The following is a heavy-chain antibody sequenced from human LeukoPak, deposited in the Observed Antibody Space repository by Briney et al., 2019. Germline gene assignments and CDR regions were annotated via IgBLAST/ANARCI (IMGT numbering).Heavy chain of an antibody. CDR1: GFTFRDYY. Sequence: GGSLRLSCAASGFTFRDYYMSWIRQAPGKGLEWVSYISSSGSTIYYADSVKGRFTISRDNAKNSLYLQMNSLRAEDTAVYYCARERTLNDILTPYGMDVWGQGTTVTVSS. J-gene: IGHJ6*02. D-gene: IGHD3-9*01. V-gene: IGHV3-11*01. CDR2: ISSSGSTI. CDR3: ARERTLNDILTPYGMDV.